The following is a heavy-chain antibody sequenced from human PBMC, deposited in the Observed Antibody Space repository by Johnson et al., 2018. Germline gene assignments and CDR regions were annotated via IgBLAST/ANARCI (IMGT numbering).Heavy chain of an antibody. CDR1: GFTFSEWS. CDR3: AKSGLDGDFQADQ. V-gene: IGHV3-69-1*01. D-gene: IGHD4-17*01. J-gene: IGHJ5*02. Sequence: VQLQESGGGLGQPGGSLLLSCVASGFTFSEWSMTWVRQAPGKGMEWLSCIHTDGPTEYADSVKGRFPSSRDNAKGSLYLHMTSLGGGETAVYYCAKSGLDGDFQADQWGQGTLVSVSS. CDR2: IHTDGPT.